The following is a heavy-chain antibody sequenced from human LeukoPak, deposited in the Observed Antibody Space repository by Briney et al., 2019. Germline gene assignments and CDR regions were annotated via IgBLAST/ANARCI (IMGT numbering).Heavy chain of an antibody. D-gene: IGHD4-17*01. Sequence: GGSLRLSCAASGFTFSSYGMHWVRQAPGKGLEWVAVISYDGSNKYYADSVKGRFTISRDNPKNTLYLQMNSLRAEDTAVYCCAKGLLRGNWFDPWGQGTLVTVSS. J-gene: IGHJ5*02. CDR1: GFTFSSYG. CDR3: AKGLLRGNWFDP. V-gene: IGHV3-30*18. CDR2: ISYDGSNK.